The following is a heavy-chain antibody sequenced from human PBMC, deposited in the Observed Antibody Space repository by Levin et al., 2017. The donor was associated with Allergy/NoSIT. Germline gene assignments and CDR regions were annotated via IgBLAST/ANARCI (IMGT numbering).Heavy chain of an antibody. D-gene: IGHD1-7*01. V-gene: IGHV3-23*01. CDR2: ISGSGGNT. CDR3: AKAGHWDYFFDY. J-gene: IGHJ4*02. Sequence: GGSLRLSCAASGFTFSSYAMSWVRQAPGKGLEWVSTISGSGGNTYYSDSVKGRFTISRDSYKTTPYLQMNSLRAGDAAVCYCAKAGHWDYFFDYWGQGTLVTVSA. CDR1: GFTFSSYA.